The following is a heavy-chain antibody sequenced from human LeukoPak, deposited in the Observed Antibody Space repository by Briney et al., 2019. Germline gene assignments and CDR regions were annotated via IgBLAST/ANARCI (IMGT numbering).Heavy chain of an antibody. CDR3: AREDSSWYRGGYFDY. J-gene: IGHJ4*02. V-gene: IGHV4-61*02. Sequence: PSETLSFTCTVSGGSISSGSYYWSWIRQPAGKGLEWIGRIYTSGSTNYNPSLKSRVTISVDTSKNQFSLKLSSVTAADTAVYYCAREDSSWYRGGYFDYWGQGTLVTVSS. CDR2: IYTSGST. D-gene: IGHD6-13*01. CDR1: GGSISSGSYY.